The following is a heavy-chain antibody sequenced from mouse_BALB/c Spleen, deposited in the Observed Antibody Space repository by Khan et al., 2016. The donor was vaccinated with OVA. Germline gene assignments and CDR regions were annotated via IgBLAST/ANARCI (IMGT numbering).Heavy chain of an antibody. V-gene: IGHV1S135*01. CDR2: IDPFNGGN. Sequence: LQQSGPELMKPGASVKISCKASGYSFTTYYIHWLKQSHGKTLEWIGYIDPFNGGNTYNQKFKGKATLNVDKSSSTAYMHLSSLTSEDSALYYCARHGSTSWFAYWGQGTLVTVSA. J-gene: IGHJ3*01. D-gene: IGHD1-1*01. CDR3: ARHGSTSWFAY. CDR1: GYSFTTYY.